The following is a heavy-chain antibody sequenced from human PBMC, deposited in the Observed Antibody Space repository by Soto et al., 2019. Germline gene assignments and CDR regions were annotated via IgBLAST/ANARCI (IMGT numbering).Heavy chain of an antibody. D-gene: IGHD2-8*01. J-gene: IGHJ4*02. CDR2: INAGNGNT. V-gene: IGHV1-3*01. Sequence: ASVKVSCKASGYTFTSYAIYWVRQAPGQRLEWMGWINAGNGNTKYSQKFQGRVTITRDTSASTAYMELSSLRSEDTAVYYCARERNPRLLMVYAIPGTVGYFDYWGQGTLVTVSS. CDR1: GYTFTSYA. CDR3: ARERNPRLLMVYAIPGTVGYFDY.